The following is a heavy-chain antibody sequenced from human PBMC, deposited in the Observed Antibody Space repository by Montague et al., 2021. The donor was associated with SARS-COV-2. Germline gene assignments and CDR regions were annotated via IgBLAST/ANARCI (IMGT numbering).Heavy chain of an antibody. Sequence: SETLSLTCAVSGGFISSGNWWSWVRQPPGKGLEWIGEIFHSGAAXYNPSLKSRLTISMDKSKNEFSLNLNSVTAADTAMYYCARDFVAAVHDRFDSWGQGVLVTVSS. J-gene: IGHJ4*02. CDR1: GGFISSGNW. CDR3: ARDFVAAVHDRFDS. V-gene: IGHV4/OR15-8*02. CDR2: IFHSGAA. D-gene: IGHD6-13*01.